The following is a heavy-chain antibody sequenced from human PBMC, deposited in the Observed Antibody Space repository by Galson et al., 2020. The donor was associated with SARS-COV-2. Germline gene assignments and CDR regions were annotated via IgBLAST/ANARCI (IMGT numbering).Heavy chain of an antibody. J-gene: IGHJ2*01. CDR1: GGSFSGYY. CDR2: INHSGST. V-gene: IGHV4-34*01. D-gene: IGHD6-13*01. CDR3: ARGRYSSSWYGKNWYFDL. Sequence: KSSETLSLTCAVYGGSFSGYYWSWIRQPPGKGLEWIGEINHSGSTNYNPSLKSRVTISVDTSKNQFSLKLSSVTAADTAVYYCARGRYSSSWYGKNWYFDLWGRGTLVTVSS.